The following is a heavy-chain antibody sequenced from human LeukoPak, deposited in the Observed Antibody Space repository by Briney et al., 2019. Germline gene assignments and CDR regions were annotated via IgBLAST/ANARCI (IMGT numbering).Heavy chain of an antibody. CDR3: AGTRELRYYYDSSGYSDAFDI. V-gene: IGHV3-11*01. Sequence: KPGGSLRLSCAASGFTFSDYYKSWIRQAPGKGLEWVSYISSSGSTIYYADSVKGRFTISRDNAKNSLYLQMNSLRAEDTAVYYCAGTRELRYYYDSSGYSDAFDIWGQGTMVTVSS. CDR1: GFTFSDYY. J-gene: IGHJ3*02. D-gene: IGHD3-22*01. CDR2: ISSSGSTI.